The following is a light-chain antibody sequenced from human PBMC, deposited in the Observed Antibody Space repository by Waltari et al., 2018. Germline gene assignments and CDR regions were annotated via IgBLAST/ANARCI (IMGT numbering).Light chain of an antibody. J-gene: IGLJ2*01. V-gene: IGLV3-1*01. CDR3: QTGDSSTGV. CDR2: QDN. CDR1: KLGDKY. Sequence: SYELTQPPSVSVSPGQTASITCSGDKLGDKYACWYQQGPGQSPVVDIYQDNKRPSGIPDRFAGSHSGNTATLTISGTQAMDEADYYCQTGDSSTGVFGGGTKLTVL.